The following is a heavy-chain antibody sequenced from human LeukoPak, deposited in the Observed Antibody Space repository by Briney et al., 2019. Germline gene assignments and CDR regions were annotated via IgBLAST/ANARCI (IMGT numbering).Heavy chain of an antibody. J-gene: IGHJ6*03. CDR1: GGTFSSYA. V-gene: IGHV1-69*01. CDR3: ARGEAARPGSGYYYYYYMDV. Sequence: ASVKVSCKASGGTFSSYAISWVRQAPGQGLEWMGGIIPIFGTANYAQKFQGRVTITADESTSTAYMELSSLRSEDTAVYYCARGEAARPGSGYYYYYYMDVWGKGTTVTVSS. D-gene: IGHD6-6*01. CDR2: IIPIFGTA.